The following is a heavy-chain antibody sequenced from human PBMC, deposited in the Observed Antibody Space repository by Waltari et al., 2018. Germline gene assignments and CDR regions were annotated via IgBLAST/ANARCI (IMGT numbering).Heavy chain of an antibody. CDR3: ARMGSVNWYFDL. D-gene: IGHD3-10*01. CDR2: NIPVFGTA. CDR1: GGTFSSYA. J-gene: IGHJ2*01. Sequence: QVQLVQSGAEVKKPGSSVKVSCKASGGTFSSYAISWVRQAPGQGLEWKGGNIPVFGTANSAQKVQGRVTITTDESTSTAYMELSSLRSEDTAVYYCARMGSVNWYFDLWGRGTLVTVSS. V-gene: IGHV1-69*05.